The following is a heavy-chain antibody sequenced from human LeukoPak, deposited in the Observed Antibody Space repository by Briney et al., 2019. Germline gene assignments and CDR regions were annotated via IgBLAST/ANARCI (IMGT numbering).Heavy chain of an antibody. Sequence: GGSLRFSCAASGFTVIGTYLAWVRQAPGEGLDWVSVIYTRGGTYDAASVKGRFTISRDTSKNTLDLPMNSLRLEDTAVYYCVKGSGIAGRHGYYYYLDVWGNGTTVTVSS. V-gene: IGHV3-66*01. D-gene: IGHD6-13*01. CDR1: GFTVIGTY. CDR3: VKGSGIAGRHGYYYYLDV. CDR2: IYTRGGT. J-gene: IGHJ6*03.